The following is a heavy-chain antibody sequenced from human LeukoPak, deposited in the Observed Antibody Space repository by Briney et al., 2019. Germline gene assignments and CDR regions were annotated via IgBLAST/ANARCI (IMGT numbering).Heavy chain of an antibody. CDR1: GDSVSSNTAA. CDR3: ARAATDKDWSAFDY. D-gene: IGHD3/OR15-3a*01. J-gene: IGHJ4*02. V-gene: IGHV6-1*01. Sequence: SQTLSLTCAISGDSVSSNTAAWNWIRQSPSRGLEWLGRTYYRSKWDNDYAVSVKSRITINPDTSKNQLSLQLNSVTPEDTAVYYCARAATDKDWSAFDYWGQGTLVTVSS. CDR2: TYYRSKWDN.